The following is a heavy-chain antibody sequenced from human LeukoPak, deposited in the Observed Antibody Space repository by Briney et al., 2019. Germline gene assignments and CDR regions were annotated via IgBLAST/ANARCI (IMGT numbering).Heavy chain of an antibody. Sequence: GASVKVSCKASGYTFTSYGISWVRQAPGQGLEWMGWISAYNGNTNYAQKLQGRDTMTTDTSTSTAYMELRSLRSDDTAVYYCARDRGYYDILTGYYGFDYWGQGTLVTVSS. CDR1: GYTFTSYG. D-gene: IGHD3-9*01. V-gene: IGHV1-18*01. CDR2: ISAYNGNT. CDR3: ARDRGYYDILTGYYGFDY. J-gene: IGHJ4*02.